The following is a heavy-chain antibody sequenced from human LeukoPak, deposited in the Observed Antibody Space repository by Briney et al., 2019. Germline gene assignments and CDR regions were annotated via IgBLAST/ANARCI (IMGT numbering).Heavy chain of an antibody. Sequence: GGSLRLSCAASGFTFSSYAMHWVRQAPGKGLEWVAVISYDGSNKYYADSVKGRFTISRDNSKNTLYLQMNSLRAEDTAVYYCARDQDQYKQPPDYWGQGTLVTVSS. CDR3: ARDQDQYKQPPDY. D-gene: IGHD6-13*01. J-gene: IGHJ4*02. CDR1: GFTFSSYA. CDR2: ISYDGSNK. V-gene: IGHV3-30*01.